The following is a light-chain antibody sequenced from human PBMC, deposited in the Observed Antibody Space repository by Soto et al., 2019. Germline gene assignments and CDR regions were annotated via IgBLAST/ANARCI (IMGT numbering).Light chain of an antibody. V-gene: IGKV1-5*03. Sequence: DMQMTQSPTFLSASVGDRVTITCRASLSISSYLAWYHQKPGQAPKLLIYQASTLENGVPSRISGSGSGTEFTLTISSLQPDDFATYHCQQYNTYPFTFGQGTKLEI. J-gene: IGKJ2*01. CDR3: QQYNTYPFT. CDR2: QAS. CDR1: LSISSY.